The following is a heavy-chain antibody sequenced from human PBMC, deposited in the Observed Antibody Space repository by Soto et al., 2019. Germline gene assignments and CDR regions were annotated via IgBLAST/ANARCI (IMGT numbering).Heavy chain of an antibody. CDR3: AKDSPSYTTSPFYFDS. CDR1: GFDFNKYA. J-gene: IGHJ4*02. V-gene: IGHV3-23*01. Sequence: GSLRLSCAAFGFDFNKYAMTWVRQAPGKGLQWVSSITSNGDSTYYADSVKGRFTTSRDNSKNTLYLQMNSLRADDTAVFYCAKDSPSYTTSPFYFDSWGQGTLVTVS. CDR2: ITSNGDST. D-gene: IGHD2-2*02.